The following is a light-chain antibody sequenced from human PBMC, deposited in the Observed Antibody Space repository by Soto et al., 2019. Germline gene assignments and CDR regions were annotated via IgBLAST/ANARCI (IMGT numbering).Light chain of an antibody. CDR2: EVF. V-gene: IGLV2-8*01. J-gene: IGLJ2*01. CDR3: SSYAGSNSVI. Sequence: QSVLTQPPSASGSPGQSVTISCTGTSSDVGGYNYVSWYQQHPGKAPKLMIYEVFKRPSGVPDRFSGSKSGNTASLTVSGLQAEDEAYYYCSSYAGSNSVIFGGGTKLTVL. CDR1: SSDVGGYNY.